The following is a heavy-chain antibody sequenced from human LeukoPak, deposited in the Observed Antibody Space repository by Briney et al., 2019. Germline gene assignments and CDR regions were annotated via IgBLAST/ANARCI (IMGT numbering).Heavy chain of an antibody. V-gene: IGHV1-8*02. J-gene: IGHJ4*02. CDR3: VRGNSGSYYLY. CDR1: GYTFTDHD. Sequence: ASVKVSCKASGYTFTDHDINWVRQVTGQGLEWMRWMNPNSGNTGFVQKFQGRVILTRDTSINTAYMELTSLRSDDTAVYYCVRGNSGSYYLYWGQGTLVAVSS. CDR2: MNPNSGNT. D-gene: IGHD1-26*01.